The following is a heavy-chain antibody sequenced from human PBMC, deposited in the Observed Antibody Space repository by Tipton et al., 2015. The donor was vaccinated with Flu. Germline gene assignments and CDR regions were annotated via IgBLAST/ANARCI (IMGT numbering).Heavy chain of an antibody. V-gene: IGHV1-18*01. CDR3: AIDLHVITFGGVTPRGY. D-gene: IGHD3-16*01. Sequence: QLVQSGAEVKKPGASVKVSCKASGYTFTSYGISWVRQAPGQGLEWMGWISAYNGSTNYAQKLQGRVTMTTDTSTSTAYMELRSLRPDATAVYYCAIDLHVITFGGVTPRGYLGQGTLVPVSS. CDR1: GYTFTSYG. J-gene: IGHJ4*02. CDR2: ISAYNGST.